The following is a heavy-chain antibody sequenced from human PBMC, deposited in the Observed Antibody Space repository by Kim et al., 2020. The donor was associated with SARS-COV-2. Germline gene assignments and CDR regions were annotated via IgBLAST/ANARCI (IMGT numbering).Heavy chain of an antibody. Sequence: SVKVSCKASGGTFSSYAISWVRQAPGQGLEWMGGIIPIFGTANYAQKFQGRVTITADESTSTAYMELSSLRSEDTAVYYCARGHPYSSGWYVNYYGMDVWGQGTTVTVSS. CDR1: GGTFSSYA. CDR3: ARGHPYSSGWYVNYYGMDV. D-gene: IGHD6-19*01. V-gene: IGHV1-69*13. CDR2: IIPIFGTA. J-gene: IGHJ6*02.